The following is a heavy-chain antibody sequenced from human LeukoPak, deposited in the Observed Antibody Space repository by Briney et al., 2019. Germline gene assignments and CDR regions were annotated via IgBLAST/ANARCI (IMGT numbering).Heavy chain of an antibody. D-gene: IGHD3-16*01. CDR3: GRAFPPLRTSSAGDL. Sequence: GGSLRLSCAASGFTFDDHAMYWVRQAPGKGLEWVSGISWNSGSIGYADSVKGRFTISRDKAKNSLYLQMNSLGAEDTAIYYCGRAFPPLRTSSAGDLWGQGILVTVSS. J-gene: IGHJ4*02. V-gene: IGHV3-9*01. CDR1: GFTFDDHA. CDR2: ISWNSGSI.